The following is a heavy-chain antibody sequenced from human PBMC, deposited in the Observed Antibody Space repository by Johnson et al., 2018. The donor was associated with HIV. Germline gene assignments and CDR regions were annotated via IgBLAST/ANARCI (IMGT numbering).Heavy chain of an antibody. Sequence: VQLVESGGGLVQPGGSLRLSCAASGFTFSTYWMSWVRQAPGKGLEWVAKIRQDGSEQYYVDSVKGRFTISRDNAKDSLYLQMNSLRPEDTAVYYCASADYNWVSPGAFDIWGQGTTVTVSS. D-gene: IGHD1-20*01. J-gene: IGHJ3*02. V-gene: IGHV3-7*05. CDR1: GFTFSTYW. CDR3: ASADYNWVSPGAFDI. CDR2: IRQDGSEQ.